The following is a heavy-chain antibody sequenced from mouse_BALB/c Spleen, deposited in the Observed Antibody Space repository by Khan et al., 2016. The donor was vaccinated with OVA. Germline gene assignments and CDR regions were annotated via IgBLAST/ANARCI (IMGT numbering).Heavy chain of an antibody. J-gene: IGHJ3*01. V-gene: IGHV1S81*02. D-gene: IGHD2-2*01. Sequence: QVQLQQSGAELVKTGASVKLSCKASGYTFSSYYLYWVKQRPGQGLEWIGEINPNNGGSNFNEKFKNRATLTVDKSSYTAYMQLSSLTSEDSAVYYCTGSGYGSFAIGGQGTLVTVSA. CDR3: TGSGYGSFAI. CDR2: INPNNGGS. CDR1: GYTFSSYY.